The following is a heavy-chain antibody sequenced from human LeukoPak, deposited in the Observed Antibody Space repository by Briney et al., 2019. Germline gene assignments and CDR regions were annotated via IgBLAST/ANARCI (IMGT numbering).Heavy chain of an antibody. CDR2: IYYSGST. J-gene: IGHJ4*02. CDR3: AGYSLGGFDY. V-gene: IGHV4-59*01. D-gene: IGHD3-16*01. Sequence: SETLSLTCTVSGVSISSYYWSWIRQPPGKGLEWIGYIYYSGSTNYNPSLKSRVTISVDTSKNQFSLKLSSVTAADTAVYYCAGYSLGGFDYWGQGTLVTVSS. CDR1: GVSISSYY.